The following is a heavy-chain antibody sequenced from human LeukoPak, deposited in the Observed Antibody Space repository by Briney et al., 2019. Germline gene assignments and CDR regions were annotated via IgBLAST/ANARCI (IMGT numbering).Heavy chain of an antibody. D-gene: IGHD3-22*01. CDR3: ARLDSSGYYSEPFDY. CDR2: IYYSGST. J-gene: IGHJ4*02. V-gene: IGHV4-30-4*08. CDR1: GFTFSSYA. Sequence: LRLSCAASGFTFSSYAMSWVRQPPGKGLEWIGYIYYSGSTYYNPSLKSRVTISVDTSKNQFSLKLSSVTAADTAVYYCARLDSSGYYSEPFDYWGQGTLVTVSS.